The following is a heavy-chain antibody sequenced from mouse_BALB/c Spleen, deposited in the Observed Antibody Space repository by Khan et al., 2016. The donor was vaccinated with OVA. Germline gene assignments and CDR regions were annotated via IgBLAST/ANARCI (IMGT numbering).Heavy chain of an antibody. CDR2: IYPGNGNT. CDR3: ARWGMDY. Sequence: QVQLKESGAELVRPGTSVKISCKASGNAFTNNWLGWVKQRPGHGFEWIGDIYPGNGNTHYNETFKGKATLTVDKSSSTAYVQLSSLTSADAAVYFCARWGMDYWGQGTSGTVSS. V-gene: IGHV1-63*01. CDR1: GNAFTNNW. J-gene: IGHJ4*01.